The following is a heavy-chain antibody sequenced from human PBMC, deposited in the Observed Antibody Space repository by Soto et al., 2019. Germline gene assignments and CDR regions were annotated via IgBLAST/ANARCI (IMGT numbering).Heavy chain of an antibody. D-gene: IGHD1-26*01. CDR1: GFTINDYA. CDR3: IKDTSPGGLDY. V-gene: IGHV3-9*01. CDR2: LDWNSGRT. J-gene: IGHJ4*02. Sequence: EVQVVESGGGLVQPGRTLRLSCEASGFTINDYAMHWLRQAPGKGLEWVAGLDWNSGRTDYVDSVKGRFIIFSDNAKNSLSLQKNSLRVEDTALYYCIKDTSPGGLDYWGQGTLVTVSS.